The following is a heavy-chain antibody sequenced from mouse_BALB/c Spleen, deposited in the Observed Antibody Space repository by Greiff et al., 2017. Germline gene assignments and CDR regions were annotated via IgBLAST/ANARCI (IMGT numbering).Heavy chain of an antibody. Sequence: VQLQQSGPELEKPGASVKISCKASGYSFTGYNMNWVKQSTGKSLEWIGNIDPYYGGTSYNQKFKGKATLTVDKSSSTAYMQLKSLTSEDSAVYYCARRALYGNYERVLYYFDYWGQGTTLTVSS. J-gene: IGHJ2*01. CDR1: GYSFTGYN. V-gene: IGHV1-39*01. D-gene: IGHD2-1*01. CDR3: ARRALYGNYERVLYYFDY. CDR2: IDPYYGGT.